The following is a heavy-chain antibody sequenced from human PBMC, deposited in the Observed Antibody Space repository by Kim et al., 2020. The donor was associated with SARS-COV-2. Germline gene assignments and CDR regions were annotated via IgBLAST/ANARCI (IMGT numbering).Heavy chain of an antibody. J-gene: IGHJ4*02. CDR1: GFTFSDHE. V-gene: IGHV3-48*03. D-gene: IGHD3-3*01. CDR2: ISTGGGTM. CDR3: ARIYDDFWSGFHDYYFDY. Sequence: GGSLRLSCAASGFTFSDHEMNWVRQAPGKGLEWISYISTGGGTMYYADSVKGRFAISRDKAKNSLYLQMDSLRAEDTAVYYCARIYDDFWSGFHDYYFDYRGQGILV.